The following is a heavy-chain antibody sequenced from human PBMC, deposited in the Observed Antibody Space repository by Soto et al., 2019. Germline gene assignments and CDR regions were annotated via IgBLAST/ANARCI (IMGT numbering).Heavy chain of an antibody. CDR1: GFTVSSEY. D-gene: IGHD1-1*01. CDR3: VRDQSLVTTT. Sequence: GGSLRLSCAASGFTVSSEYMSWVRQAPGKGLEWLSVMDIASTTFYADSVKGRFTISRDNSKNTLYLQMNNLRVEDTAIYYCVRDQSLVTTTWGQGTLVTVSS. V-gene: IGHV3-66*01. J-gene: IGHJ4*02. CDR2: MDIASTT.